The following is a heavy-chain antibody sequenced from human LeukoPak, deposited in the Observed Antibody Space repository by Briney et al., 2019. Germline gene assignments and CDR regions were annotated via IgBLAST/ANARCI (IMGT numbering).Heavy chain of an antibody. V-gene: IGHV3-48*01. D-gene: IGHD1-26*01. J-gene: IGHJ3*02. CDR1: GFILSSYE. CDR3: ARDGRVGATPKYAFDI. CDR2: ISSGSSTI. Sequence: GGSLRLSCAASGFILSSYEMNWVRQAPGKGLEWVSYISSGSSTIYYADSVKGRFTISRDNAKNSLYLQMNSLRTEDTAVYYCARDGRVGATPKYAFDIWGQGTMVTVSS.